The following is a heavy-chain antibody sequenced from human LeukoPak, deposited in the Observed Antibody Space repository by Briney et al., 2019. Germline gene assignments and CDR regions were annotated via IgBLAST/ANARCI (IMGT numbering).Heavy chain of an antibody. CDR2: ISYDGSNK. J-gene: IGHJ4*02. Sequence: GGSLRLSCAASGFTFSSYAMHWVRQAPGKGLEWVAVISYDGSNKYYADSVKGRFTISRDNSKNTPYLQMNSLRAEDTAVYYCARDHDYSLGYWGQGTLVTVSS. CDR1: GFTFSSYA. D-gene: IGHD3-16*01. V-gene: IGHV3-30*01. CDR3: ARDHDYSLGY.